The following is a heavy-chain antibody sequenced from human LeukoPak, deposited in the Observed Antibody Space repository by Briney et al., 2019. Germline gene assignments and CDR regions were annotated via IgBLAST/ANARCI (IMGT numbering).Heavy chain of an antibody. CDR2: ISSSSGTI. J-gene: IGHJ4*02. CDR1: GFTFSSYS. D-gene: IGHD1-1*01. CDR3: AKRSDY. V-gene: IGHV3-48*01. Sequence: GGSLRLSCAVSGFTFSSYSMTWVRQAPGKGLEWVSYISSSSGTIYYADSVKGRFTISRDNAKNSLYLQMNSLRAEDTAVYYCAKRSDYWGQGTLVTVSS.